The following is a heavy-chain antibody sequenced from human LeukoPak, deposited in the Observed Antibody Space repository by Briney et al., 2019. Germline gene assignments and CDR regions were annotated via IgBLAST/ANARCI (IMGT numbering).Heavy chain of an antibody. J-gene: IGHJ3*02. D-gene: IGHD1-1*01. CDR1: GGSFSGYY. CDR2: INHSGST. Sequence: SETLSLTCAVYGGSFSGYYWSWIRQPPGKGLEWIGEINHSGSTNYNPSLKSRVTISVDTSKNQFSLKLSSVTAADTAVYYCARHDRDQRDAFDIWGQGTMVTVSS. V-gene: IGHV4-34*01. CDR3: ARHDRDQRDAFDI.